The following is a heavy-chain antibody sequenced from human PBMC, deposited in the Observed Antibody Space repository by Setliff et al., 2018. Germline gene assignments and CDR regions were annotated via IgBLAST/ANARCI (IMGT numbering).Heavy chain of an antibody. J-gene: IGHJ5*01. Sequence: PGGSLRLSCATSGFTLSDYSMDWVRQAPGKGLEWVGRSRNKVSGHLIEYAASVKGRFTISRDDSKQMIFLQMHNLKTEDTGFYYCATGPRDSRNYLTWLGSWGQGTLVTVSS. D-gene: IGHD3-22*01. CDR2: SRNKVSGHLI. CDR1: GFTLSDYS. V-gene: IGHV3-72*01. CDR3: ATGPRDSRNYLTWLGS.